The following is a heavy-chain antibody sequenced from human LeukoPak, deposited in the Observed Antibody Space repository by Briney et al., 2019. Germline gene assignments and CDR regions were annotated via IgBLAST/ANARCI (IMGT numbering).Heavy chain of an antibody. V-gene: IGHV4-61*02. J-gene: IGHJ4*02. D-gene: IGHD3-10*01. CDR2: IYTSGST. Sequence: SETLSLTCTVSGGSISSGSYYWSWIRQPAGKGLEWIGRIYTSGSTNYNPSLKSRLTISVDTSKNQFSLKLSSVTAADTAVYYCARDSMVRGVIPYNWGQGTLVTVSS. CDR3: ARDSMVRGVIPYN. CDR1: GGSISSGSYY.